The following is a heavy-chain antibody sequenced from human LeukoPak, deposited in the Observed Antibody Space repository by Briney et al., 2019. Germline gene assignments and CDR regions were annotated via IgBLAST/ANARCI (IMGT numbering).Heavy chain of an antibody. CDR1: GGSISSYY. D-gene: IGHD6-13*01. V-gene: IGHV4-4*07. Sequence: SETLSLTCTVSGGSISSYYWSWIRQPAGKGLEWIGRIYTSGSTNYNPSLKSRVTMSVDTSKNQFSLKLSSVTAADTAVYYCARVGSSWGGDAFDIWGQGTMVTVSS. J-gene: IGHJ3*02. CDR2: IYTSGST. CDR3: ARVGSSWGGDAFDI.